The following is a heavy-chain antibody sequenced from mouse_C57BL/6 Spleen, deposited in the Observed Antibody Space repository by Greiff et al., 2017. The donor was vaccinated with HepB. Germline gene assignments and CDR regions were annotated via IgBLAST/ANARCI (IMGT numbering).Heavy chain of an antibody. V-gene: IGHV5-4*01. CDR2: ISAGGSYT. D-gene: IGHD1-1*01. Sequence: VESGGGLVKPGGSLKLSCAASGFTFSSYAMSWVRQTPEKRLEWVATISAGGSYTYYPDNVKGRFTITRDNAKNNLYLQMSHLKSEDTAMYYCARGVTTVVATGYFDYWGQGTTLTVSS. CDR1: GFTFSSYA. CDR3: ARGVTTVVATGYFDY. J-gene: IGHJ2*01.